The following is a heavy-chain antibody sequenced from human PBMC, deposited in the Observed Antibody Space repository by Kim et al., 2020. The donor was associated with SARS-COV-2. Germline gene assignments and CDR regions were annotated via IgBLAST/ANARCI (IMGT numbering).Heavy chain of an antibody. D-gene: IGHD3-22*01. CDR3: ARAGYYDSSGYYYEGVLDY. V-gene: IGHV4-39*07. J-gene: IGHJ4*02. Sequence: SRVTISVDTSKNQVSLKLSSVTAADTAVYYCARAGYYDSSGYYYEGVLDYWGQGTLVTVSS.